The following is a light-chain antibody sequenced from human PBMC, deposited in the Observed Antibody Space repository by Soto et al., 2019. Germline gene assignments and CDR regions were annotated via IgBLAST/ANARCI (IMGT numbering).Light chain of an antibody. CDR3: QQYNSYFTWT. J-gene: IGKJ1*01. Sequence: DIQMTQSPSTLSASVGDRVTITCRASQSISSWLAWYQQKPGKAPKLLIYKASSLESGVPSRFSGSGSGTEFTLTISSLQPDDFANYYRQQYNSYFTWTFGQGTKVEIK. CDR2: KAS. CDR1: QSISSW. V-gene: IGKV1-5*03.